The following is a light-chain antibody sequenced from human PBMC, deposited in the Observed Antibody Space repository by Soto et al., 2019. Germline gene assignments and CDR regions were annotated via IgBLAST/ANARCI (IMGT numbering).Light chain of an antibody. CDR3: QQYGSSPLT. Sequence: EIVLTQSPGTLSLSPGEGDTLSCRASQSVSSNSLAWYQQKPGQAPRLLIYGASTRATGIPDRFSGSGSGTDFTLTINSLEPEDFAVYDCQQYGSSPLTFGGGTKVEIK. CDR1: QSVSSNS. V-gene: IGKV3-20*01. CDR2: GAS. J-gene: IGKJ4*01.